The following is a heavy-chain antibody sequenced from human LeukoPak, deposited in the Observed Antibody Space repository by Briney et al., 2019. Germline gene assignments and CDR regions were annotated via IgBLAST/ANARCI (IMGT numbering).Heavy chain of an antibody. CDR2: IQRKADGGTT. D-gene: IGHD1-26*01. V-gene: IGHV3-15*01. J-gene: IGHJ4*02. CDR1: GFTFSNTW. CDR3: TTESSGGSDN. Sequence: GGSLRLSCAASGFTFSNTWMSWVRQGPGKGLEWVGRIQRKADGGTTDYAAPVKGRFTISRDDSENTLYLQMTSLKIEDTAVYYCTTESSGGSDNWGQGTLVTVSS.